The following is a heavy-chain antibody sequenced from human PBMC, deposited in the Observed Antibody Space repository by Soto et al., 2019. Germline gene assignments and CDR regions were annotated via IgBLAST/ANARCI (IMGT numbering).Heavy chain of an antibody. D-gene: IGHD6-19*01. Sequence: SETLSLTCTVSGGSISSGGYYWSWIRQHPGKGLEWIGYIYYSGSTYYNPSLKSRVTISVDTSKNQFSLKLSSVTAADTAVYYCERLRTVAGNDYSGQGTLLTVSS. CDR2: IYYSGST. CDR1: GGSISSGGYY. CDR3: ERLRTVAGNDY. V-gene: IGHV4-31*03. J-gene: IGHJ4*02.